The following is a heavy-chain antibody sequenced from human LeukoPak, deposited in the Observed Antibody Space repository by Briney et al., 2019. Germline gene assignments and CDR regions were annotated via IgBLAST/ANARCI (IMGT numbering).Heavy chain of an antibody. D-gene: IGHD5-24*01. CDR3: ARGDGYNFFDY. Sequence: PGGSLRLSCAASGFTVSNNYMSWVRQAPGKGLEWVSVFYVGGATYYAASVKGRFTISRDNSENALYLQMKSLRAEDTAVYYCARGDGYNFFDYWGQGILVTVSS. V-gene: IGHV3-53*01. J-gene: IGHJ4*02. CDR1: GFTVSNNY. CDR2: FYVGGAT.